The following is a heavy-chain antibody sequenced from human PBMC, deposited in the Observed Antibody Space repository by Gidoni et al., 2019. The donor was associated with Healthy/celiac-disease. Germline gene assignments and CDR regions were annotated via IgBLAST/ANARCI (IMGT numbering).Heavy chain of an antibody. Sequence: EVQLVESGGGLVQPGGSLRLSCAASGFTFSSYSMNWVRQAPGKGLEWGSYISSSSSTRYYADSVKGRFTISRDNAKNSLYLQMNSLRAEDTAVYYCARDGDLITMVRGVIITNSAFDIWGQGTMVTVSS. V-gene: IGHV3-48*04. J-gene: IGHJ3*02. CDR3: ARDGDLITMVRGVIITNSAFDI. CDR2: ISSSSSTR. CDR1: GFTFSSYS. D-gene: IGHD3-10*01.